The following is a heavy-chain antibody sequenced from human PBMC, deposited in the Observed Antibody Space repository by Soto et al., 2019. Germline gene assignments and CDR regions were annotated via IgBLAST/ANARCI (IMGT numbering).Heavy chain of an antibody. CDR1: GFTFSSYA. CDR3: AKSVYNWNDGFFDY. D-gene: IGHD1-1*01. CDR2: ISYDGSNK. J-gene: IGHJ4*02. V-gene: IGHV3-30-3*02. Sequence: PGGSLRLSCAASGFTFSSYAMHWVLQAPGKGLEWVAVISYDGSNKYYTDSVKGRFTISRDNSKNTLYLQMNSLRAEDTAVYYCAKSVYNWNDGFFDYWGQGTLVTVSS.